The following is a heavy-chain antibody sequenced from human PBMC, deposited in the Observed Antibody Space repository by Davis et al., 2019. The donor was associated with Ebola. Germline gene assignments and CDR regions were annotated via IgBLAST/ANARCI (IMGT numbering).Heavy chain of an antibody. CDR3: ASLRRTITGMDDGFDI. D-gene: IGHD2-8*02. Sequence: KVSCKGSGYSFTSYWIVWVRQMPGKGLACMGIIFPGDSDTRYSPSFQGQVTISADKSITTAYLQWSSLKASDTAMYYCASLRRTITGMDDGFDIWGQGTMVTVSS. V-gene: IGHV5-51*01. CDR1: GYSFTSYW. CDR2: IFPGDSDT. J-gene: IGHJ3*02.